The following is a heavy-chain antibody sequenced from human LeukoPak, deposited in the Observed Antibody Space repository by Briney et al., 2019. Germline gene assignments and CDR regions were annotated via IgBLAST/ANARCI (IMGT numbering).Heavy chain of an antibody. D-gene: IGHD6-19*01. CDR2: IKQDGSEK. CDR3: ARDRRGWSHYFDY. V-gene: IGHV3-7*04. CDR1: GFTFSSYW. Sequence: PGGSLRLSCAASGFTFSSYWMSWVRQAPGKGLEWVANIKQDGSEKYYVDSVKGRFTISRDNAENSLYLQMNSLRAEDTAVYYCARDRRGWSHYFDYWGQGTLVTVSS. J-gene: IGHJ4*02.